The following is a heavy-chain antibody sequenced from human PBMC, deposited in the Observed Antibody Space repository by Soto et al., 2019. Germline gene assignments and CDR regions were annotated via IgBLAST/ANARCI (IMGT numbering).Heavy chain of an antibody. CDR1: GYRFTSYW. D-gene: IGHD4-17*01. CDR2: IYPGDSDT. V-gene: IGHV5-51*01. Sequence: PGESLKISCKGSGYRFTSYWIGWVRQMPGKGLEWMGIIYPGDSDTRYSPSFRGQVTISADKSITTAYLQWSSLKASDTAMYYCATRTMTKVTTAAFDIWGQGTMGTVS. CDR3: ATRTMTKVTTAAFDI. J-gene: IGHJ3*02.